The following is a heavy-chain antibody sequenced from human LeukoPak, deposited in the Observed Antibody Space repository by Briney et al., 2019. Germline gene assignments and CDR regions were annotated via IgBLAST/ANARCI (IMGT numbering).Heavy chain of an antibody. CDR3: ERDMGRAWYGPPDY. V-gene: IGHV3-33*01. CDR1: GFIFSNYG. J-gene: IGHJ4*02. CDR2: IWNDGSET. Sequence: GRSLRLSCAASGFIFSNYGMHWVRQAPGKRLEWVAVIWNDGSETFHADSVKGRFSIARDNSKNTLYLQMNSLRAEDTAVYFCERDMGRAWYGPPDYWGQGTLVTVSS. D-gene: IGHD6-13*01.